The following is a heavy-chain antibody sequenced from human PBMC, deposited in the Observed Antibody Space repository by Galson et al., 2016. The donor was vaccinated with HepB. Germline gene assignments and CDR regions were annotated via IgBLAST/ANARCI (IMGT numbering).Heavy chain of an antibody. D-gene: IGHD6-19*01. Sequence: SLRLSCAASGFTFSDFHMTWVRQAPGKGLEWVSDISNGGSTIYYADSVKGRFTISRDNAKNSLYLQMNSLRAEDTAVYYCARAYGSGWSYWGQGTLVTVSS. CDR1: GFTFSDFH. CDR3: ARAYGSGWSY. J-gene: IGHJ4*02. V-gene: IGHV3-11*01. CDR2: ISNGGSTI.